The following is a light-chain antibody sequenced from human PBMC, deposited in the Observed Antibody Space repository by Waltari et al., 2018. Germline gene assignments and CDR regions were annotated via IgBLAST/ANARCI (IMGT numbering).Light chain of an antibody. CDR2: NNN. Sequence: QSVLTQPPSTSGTPGQRVPISCSGSSSNVGPNEVSWYQQLPGTAPTLLIYNNNRRPSGVPDRFSGSKSGTSASLAISGLQSEDEADYYCAAWDDSLNAWMFGGGTKLTVL. J-gene: IGLJ3*02. CDR1: SSNVGPNE. V-gene: IGLV1-44*01. CDR3: AAWDDSLNAWM.